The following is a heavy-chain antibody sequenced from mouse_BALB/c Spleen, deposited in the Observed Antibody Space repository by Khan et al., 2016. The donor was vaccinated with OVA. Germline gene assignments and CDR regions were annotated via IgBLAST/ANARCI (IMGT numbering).Heavy chain of an antibody. Sequence: QIQLVQSGPELKKPGETVKISCKASGYTFTNYGMNWVKHSPGKGLKWMGWLKPNTGEPTLVEKFKGRFAFSLETSASTVYLQINNLNNEDTATYFCARSRWLLPAMDYWGQGTSVTVSS. CDR3: ARSRWLLPAMDY. CDR1: GYTFTNYG. J-gene: IGHJ4*01. V-gene: IGHV9-3*02. CDR2: LKPNTGEP. D-gene: IGHD2-3*01.